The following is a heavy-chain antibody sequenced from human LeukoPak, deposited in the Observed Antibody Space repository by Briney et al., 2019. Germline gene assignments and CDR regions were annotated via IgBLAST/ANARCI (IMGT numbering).Heavy chain of an antibody. D-gene: IGHD6-19*01. CDR2: ISWNSGSI. V-gene: IGHV3-9*01. J-gene: IGHJ4*02. CDR3: AKVTIAVAGTGGGYFDY. CDR1: GFTFDDYA. Sequence: PGRSLRLSCAASGFTFDDYAMHWVRRAPGKGLEWVSGISWNSGSIGYADSVKGRFTISRDNAKNSLYLQMNSLRAEDTALYYCAKVTIAVAGTGGGYFDYWGQGTLVTVSS.